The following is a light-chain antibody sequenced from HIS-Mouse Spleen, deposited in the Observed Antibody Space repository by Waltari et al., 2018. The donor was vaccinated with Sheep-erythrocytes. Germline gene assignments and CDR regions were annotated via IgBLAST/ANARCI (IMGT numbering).Light chain of an antibody. J-gene: IGLJ1*01. Sequence: QSALTQPASVSGSPGQSITISCTGTSSDGGGYNYVPWYQQHPGKAPKLMIYEVSNRPSGVSNRFSGSKSGNTASLTISGLQAEDEADYYCCSYAGSYNHVFATGTKVTVL. V-gene: IGLV2-14*01. CDR3: CSYAGSYNHV. CDR2: EVS. CDR1: SSDGGGYNY.